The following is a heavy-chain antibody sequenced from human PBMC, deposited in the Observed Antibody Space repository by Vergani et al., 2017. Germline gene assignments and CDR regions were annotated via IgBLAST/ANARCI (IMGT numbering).Heavy chain of an antibody. V-gene: IGHV3-33*01. CDR2: IWSDGSKK. Sequence: QVQLVESGGGVVQPGRSLRLSCAASGLTFSNYAMHWVRQAPGKGLEWVAVIWSDGSKKYYGDSVRGRFTISRDNSKNTLYLQMNSLRAEDTAVYYCARERAAAGTRGWFDPWGQGTLVTVSS. CDR1: GLTFSNYA. CDR3: ARERAAAGTRGWFDP. J-gene: IGHJ5*02. D-gene: IGHD6-13*01.